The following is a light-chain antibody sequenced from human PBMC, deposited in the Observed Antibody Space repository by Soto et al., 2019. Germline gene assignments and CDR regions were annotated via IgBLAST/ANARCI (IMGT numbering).Light chain of an antibody. CDR2: AVS. V-gene: IGKV1-39*01. CDR3: QQTYSELVYT. Sequence: DIQMTQSPSSLSASVGDRVTITCRSSQSIFNYLNWYQQKPGKAPEVLIYAVSSLQIGVPSRFAGSGSGTDFTLTITDLRPEDSATCYCQQTYSELVYTFGRGTKLEIK. J-gene: IGKJ2*01. CDR1: QSIFNY.